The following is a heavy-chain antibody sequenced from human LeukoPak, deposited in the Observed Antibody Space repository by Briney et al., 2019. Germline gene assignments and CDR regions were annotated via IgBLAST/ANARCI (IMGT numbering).Heavy chain of an antibody. Sequence: PGGSLRLSCAASGFTVTSNYMSWVRQGPGKGLEGVSVTYSGGSTYYADSVKSRITTSRDTTNTTLSPQMNSLRAEDTAVYYSARDTPTEGYSSDTYYFDYWGQGTLVTVSS. V-gene: IGHV3-66*01. D-gene: IGHD6-19*01. CDR2: TYSGGST. CDR3: ARDTPTEGYSSDTYYFDY. CDR1: GFTVTSNY. J-gene: IGHJ4*02.